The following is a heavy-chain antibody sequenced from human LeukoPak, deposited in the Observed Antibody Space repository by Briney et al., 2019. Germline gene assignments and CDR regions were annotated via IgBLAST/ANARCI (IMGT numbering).Heavy chain of an antibody. CDR2: IYYSGST. CDR1: GGSISSYY. J-gene: IGHJ4*02. CDR3: ARHYYDSSGFDY. D-gene: IGHD3-22*01. V-gene: IGHV4-39*01. Sequence: SETLSLTCTVSGGSISSYYWGWIRQPPGKGLEWIGSIYYSGSTYYNPSLKSRVTISVDTSKNQFSLKLSSVTAADTAVYYCARHYYDSSGFDYWGQGTLVTVSS.